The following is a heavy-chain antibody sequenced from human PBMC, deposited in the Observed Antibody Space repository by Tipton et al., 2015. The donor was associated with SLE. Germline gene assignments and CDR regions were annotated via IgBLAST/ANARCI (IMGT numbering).Heavy chain of an antibody. V-gene: IGHV4-38-2*02. Sequence: TLSLTCTVSGYSVSSGYYWGWIRQPPGKGLEWIGSIYHSGSTYYNPSLKSRVTISVDTSKNQFSLKLTSVTAADTAVYYCARGIPYYDILTGYYTSRFDYWGQGTLVTVSS. CDR3: ARGIPYYDILTGYYTSRFDY. D-gene: IGHD3-9*01. CDR2: IYHSGST. J-gene: IGHJ4*02. CDR1: GYSVSSGYY.